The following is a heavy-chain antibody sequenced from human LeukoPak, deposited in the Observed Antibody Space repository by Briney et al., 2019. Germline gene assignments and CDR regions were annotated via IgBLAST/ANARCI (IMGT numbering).Heavy chain of an antibody. J-gene: IGHJ4*02. V-gene: IGHV3-48*03. Sequence: GGSLRLSCAASGFTFSSYEMNWVRQAPGKGLEWVSYISGSGSTIYYADSVKGRFTISRDNAKNSLYLQMNSLRAEDTAVYYCARMSSSWYLDYWGQGTLVTVSS. CDR3: ARMSSSWYLDY. CDR1: GFTFSSYE. CDR2: ISGSGSTI. D-gene: IGHD6-13*01.